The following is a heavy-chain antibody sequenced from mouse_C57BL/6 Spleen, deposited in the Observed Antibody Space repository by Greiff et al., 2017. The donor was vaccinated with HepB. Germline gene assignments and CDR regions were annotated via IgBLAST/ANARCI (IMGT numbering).Heavy chain of an antibody. CDR2: INPSSGYT. CDR1: GYTFTSYT. V-gene: IGHV1-4*01. D-gene: IGHD1-1*01. J-gene: IGHJ3*01. Sequence: QVQLKESGAELARPGASVKMSCKASGYTFTSYTMHWVKQRPGQGLEWIGYINPSSGYTKYNQKFKDKATLTADKSSSTAYMQLSSLTSEDSAVYYCAGGSSSWFAYWGQGTLVTVSA. CDR3: AGGSSSWFAY.